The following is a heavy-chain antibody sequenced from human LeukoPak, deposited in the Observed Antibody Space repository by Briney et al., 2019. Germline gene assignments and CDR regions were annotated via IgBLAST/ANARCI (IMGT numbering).Heavy chain of an antibody. CDR2: INPNSGGT. J-gene: IGHJ4*02. CDR3: ARGGGVYYYGSGSYSPD. CDR1: GYTFTGYY. V-gene: IGHV1-2*02. D-gene: IGHD3-10*01. Sequence: ASVKVSCKASGYTFTGYYMHWVRQAPGQGLEWMGWINPNSGGTNYAQKFRGRVTMTRDTSISTAYMELSRLRSDDTAVYYCARGGGVYYYGSGSYSPDWGQGTLVTVSS.